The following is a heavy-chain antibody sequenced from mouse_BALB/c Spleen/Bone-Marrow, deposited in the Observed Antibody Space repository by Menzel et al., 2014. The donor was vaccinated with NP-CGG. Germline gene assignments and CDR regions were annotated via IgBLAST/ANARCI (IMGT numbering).Heavy chain of an antibody. Sequence: EVQVVESGGGLVKPGGSLKLSCAASGFAFSNYDMSWARQTPEKRLEWVAYISSGGGSTYYPDTMKGRFTISRDNAKDTLYLQMSSLKSEDTAMYYCARHGTGSWFAYWGQGTLVTVSA. J-gene: IGHJ3*01. D-gene: IGHD4-1*01. V-gene: IGHV5-12-1*01. CDR3: ARHGTGSWFAY. CDR1: GFAFSNYD. CDR2: ISSGGGST.